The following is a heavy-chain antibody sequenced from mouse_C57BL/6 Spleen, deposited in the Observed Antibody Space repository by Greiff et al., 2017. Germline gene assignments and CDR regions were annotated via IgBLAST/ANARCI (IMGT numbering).Heavy chain of an antibody. CDR2: IYPGDGDT. Sequence: LQQSGPELVKPGASVKISCKASGYAFSSSWMNWVKQRPGKGLEWIGRIYPGDGDTNYNGKFKGKATLTADKSSSTAYMQLSSLTSEDSAVYFCKGGSSYFDYWGQGTTLTVSS. D-gene: IGHD1-1*01. CDR1: GYAFSSSW. J-gene: IGHJ2*01. CDR3: KGGSSYFDY. V-gene: IGHV1-82*01.